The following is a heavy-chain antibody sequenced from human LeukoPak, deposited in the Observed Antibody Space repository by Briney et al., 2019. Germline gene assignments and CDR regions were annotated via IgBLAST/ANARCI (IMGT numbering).Heavy chain of an antibody. D-gene: IGHD2-2*02. CDR3: AREEEIVVVPAAIWFDP. CDR2: INPNSGGT. Sequence: ASVKVSCKASGYTFTGYYMHWVRQAPGQGLEWMGRINPNSGGTNYAQKFQGRVTMTRDTSISTAYMELSRLRSDDTAVYCCAREEEIVVVPAAIWFDPWGQGTLVTVSS. J-gene: IGHJ5*02. CDR1: GYTFTGYY. V-gene: IGHV1-2*06.